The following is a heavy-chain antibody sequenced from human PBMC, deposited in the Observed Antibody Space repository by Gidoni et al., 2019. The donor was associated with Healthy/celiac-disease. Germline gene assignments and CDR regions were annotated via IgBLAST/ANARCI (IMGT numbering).Heavy chain of an antibody. Sequence: EVQLLESAGGLVQPGGSLRLSCAAPGFTFSSYAMSWFPPAPGKGLEWVSAISGSGGSTYCADSVKSRFTISRDNSKNTLYLQMNSLRAEDTAVYYCAKDDATVTTLSGGHRIYYYYGMDVWGQGTTVTVSS. CDR3: AKDDATVTTLSGGHRIYYYYGMDV. CDR2: ISGSGGST. CDR1: GFTFSSYA. D-gene: IGHD4-4*01. V-gene: IGHV3-23*01. J-gene: IGHJ6*02.